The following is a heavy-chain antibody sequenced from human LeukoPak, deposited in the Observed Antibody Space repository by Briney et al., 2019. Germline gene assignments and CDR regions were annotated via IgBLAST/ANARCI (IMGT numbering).Heavy chain of an antibody. V-gene: IGHV3-23*01. CDR2: IRHSGVDS. Sequence: GGSLRLSCAASRFSFSDYTMSWVRQLPGKGLEWVSGIRHSGVDSSYADSVKGRFTISRDNSKNMLYLRMNSLRDDDTGVYYCARNPDYYASSTYVYFQHWGQGTLVTVSS. J-gene: IGHJ1*01. CDR1: RFSFSDYT. D-gene: IGHD3-22*01. CDR3: ARNPDYYASSTYVYFQH.